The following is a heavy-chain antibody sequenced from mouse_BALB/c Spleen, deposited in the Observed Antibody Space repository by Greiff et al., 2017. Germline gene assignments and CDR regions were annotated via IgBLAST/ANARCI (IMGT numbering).Heavy chain of an antibody. J-gene: IGHJ4*01. Sequence: VQLQQSGPELVKPGASVKVSCKASGYAFTSYNMYWVKQSHGKSLEWIGYIDPYNGGTSYNQKFKGKATLTVDKSSSTAYMHLNSLTSEDSAVYYCASESSGYIYAMDYWGQGTSVTVSS. D-gene: IGHD3-1*01. CDR1: GYAFTSYN. CDR2: IDPYNGGT. V-gene: IGHV1S135*01. CDR3: ASESSGYIYAMDY.